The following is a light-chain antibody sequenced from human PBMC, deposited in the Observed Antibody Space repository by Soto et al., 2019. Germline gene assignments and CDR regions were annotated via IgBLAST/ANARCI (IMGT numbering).Light chain of an antibody. CDR1: QSLSNNIY. CDR2: GAS. V-gene: IGKV3-20*01. J-gene: IGKJ1*01. CDR3: QQYGSSPS. Sequence: EIVLTQSPGTLSLSLGERANLSCRASQSLSNNIYLAWYQQKPGQAPRLLIYGASSRATGIPDRFSGSGSGTDCTLTISRLEPEEFAVYYCQQYGSSPSFGQGTKVDIK.